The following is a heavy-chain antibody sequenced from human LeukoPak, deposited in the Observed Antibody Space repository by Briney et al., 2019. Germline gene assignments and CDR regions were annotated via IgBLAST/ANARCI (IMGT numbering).Heavy chain of an antibody. Sequence: PSETLSLTCTVSGGSISSGGYYWSWIRQPSGKGLEWIGEINHSGSTDYNPSLKSRVTISVDTSKNQFSLKLSSVTAADTAVYYCARVDRPGYCSSTSCYGRHYYYYYMDVWGKGTTVTVSS. V-gene: IGHV4-39*07. CDR2: INHSGST. D-gene: IGHD2-2*01. J-gene: IGHJ6*03. CDR1: GGSISSGGYY. CDR3: ARVDRPGYCSSTSCYGRHYYYYYMDV.